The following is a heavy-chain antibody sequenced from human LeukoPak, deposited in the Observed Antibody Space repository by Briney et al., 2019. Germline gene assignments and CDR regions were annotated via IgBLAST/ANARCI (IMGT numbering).Heavy chain of an antibody. CDR1: TGFTFRNNA. V-gene: IGHV3-23*01. CDR3: ATHYGDYVNWFDP. D-gene: IGHD4-17*01. Sequence: GGSLRLSCAASTGFTFRNNAMSWVRRAPGQGLEWVSSINAIGSSTWYADSVKGRFTIYRDNSKNTLSLQMYSLRAEDTALYYCATHYGDYVNWFDPWGQGTLVTVSS. J-gene: IGHJ5*02. CDR2: INAIGSST.